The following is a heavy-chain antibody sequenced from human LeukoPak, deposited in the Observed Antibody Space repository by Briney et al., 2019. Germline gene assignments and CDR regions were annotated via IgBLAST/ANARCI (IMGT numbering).Heavy chain of an antibody. J-gene: IGHJ6*03. CDR3: ARHVGPPSTSWYFEDDYYQYMDV. Sequence: SEALSLTCTVSGGSISTDSYSWGWIRQPPEKGLEWIGSIYYSGTTFYNPSLKSRVTLSIDTSKNQFSLKLSSVTAADTAVYYCARHVGPPSTSWYFEDDYYQYMDVWGKGTTVTVSS. CDR1: GGSISTDSYS. CDR2: IYYSGTT. V-gene: IGHV4-39*01. D-gene: IGHD6-13*01.